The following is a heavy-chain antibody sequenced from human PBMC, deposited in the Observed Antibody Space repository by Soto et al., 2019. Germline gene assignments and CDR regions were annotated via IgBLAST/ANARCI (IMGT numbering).Heavy chain of an antibody. Sequence: QVQLVQSGAEVKKPGSSVKVSCKTSGVSFNNNGIGWVRQAPGHGLKWMGGVSPPFRTSNYARKFQGRISITADASTGTVNMELRSLTSEDTAQYYCARVLYYGSGSYSPYGMDVWGQGTTVTVSS. CDR3: ARVLYYGSGSYSPYGMDV. J-gene: IGHJ6*02. CDR1: GVSFNNNG. CDR2: VSPPFRTS. D-gene: IGHD3-10*01. V-gene: IGHV1-69*01.